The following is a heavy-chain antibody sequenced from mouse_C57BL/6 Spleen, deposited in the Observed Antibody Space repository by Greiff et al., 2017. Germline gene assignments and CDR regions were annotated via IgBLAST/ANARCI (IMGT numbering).Heavy chain of an antibody. J-gene: IGHJ4*01. D-gene: IGHD1-1*01. CDR1: GYAFTNYL. CDR3: ASSSTTVVVDYYAMDY. Sequence: QDQLQQSGAELVRPGTSVKVSCKASGYAFTNYLIEWVKQRPGQGLEWIGVINPGSGGTNYNEKFKGKATLTADKSSSTAYMQPSSLTSEDSAVYFCASSSTTVVVDYYAMDYWGQGTSVTVSS. V-gene: IGHV1-54*01. CDR2: INPGSGGT.